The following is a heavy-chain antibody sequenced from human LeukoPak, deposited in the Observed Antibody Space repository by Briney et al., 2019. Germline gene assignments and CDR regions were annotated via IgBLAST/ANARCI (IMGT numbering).Heavy chain of an antibody. V-gene: IGHV4-61*02. J-gene: IGHJ4*02. D-gene: IGHD6-6*01. CDR1: GGSISSGSYY. CDR2: IYTSGST. CDR3: ARAIAARRRVGWDYFDY. Sequence: SETLSLTCTVSGGSISSGSYYWSWIRQPAGKGLEWIGRIYTSGSTNYNPSLKSRVTISLDTSKNQFSLKLSSVTAADTAVYYCARAIAARRRVGWDYFDYWGQGTLVTVSS.